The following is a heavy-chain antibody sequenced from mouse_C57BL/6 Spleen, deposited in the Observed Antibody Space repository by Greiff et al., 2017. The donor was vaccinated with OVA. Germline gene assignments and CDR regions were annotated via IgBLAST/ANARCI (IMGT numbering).Heavy chain of an antibody. CDR1: GYTFTSYW. Sequence: QVQLQQPGAELVKPGASVKMSCKASGYTFTSYWITWVKQRPGQGLEWIGDIYPGSGSTNYNEKFKSKATLTVDTSSSTAYMQLSSLTSEDSAVYYCARSAAAQATVFAYWGQGTLVTVSA. CDR3: ARSAAAQATVFAY. CDR2: IYPGSGST. D-gene: IGHD3-2*02. J-gene: IGHJ3*01. V-gene: IGHV1-55*01.